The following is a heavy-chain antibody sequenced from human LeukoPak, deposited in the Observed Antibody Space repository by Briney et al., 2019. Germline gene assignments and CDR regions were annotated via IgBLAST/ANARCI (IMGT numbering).Heavy chain of an antibody. J-gene: IGHJ4*02. Sequence: SQTLSLTCTVSGGSISSGDYYWSWIRQHPGKGLEWIGNIYYSGSTYYNPSLKSRVTISVDTSKSQFSLKLSSVTAADTAVYYCAREGYDSSYYYYLDYWGQRTLVTVSS. V-gene: IGHV4-31*03. CDR2: IYYSGST. CDR1: GGSISSGDYY. D-gene: IGHD3-22*01. CDR3: AREGYDSSYYYYLDY.